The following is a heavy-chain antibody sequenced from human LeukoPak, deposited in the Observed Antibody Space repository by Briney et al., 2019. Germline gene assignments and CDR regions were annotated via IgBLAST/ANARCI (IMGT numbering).Heavy chain of an antibody. CDR1: GGTFSSYA. CDR2: IIPIFGTA. J-gene: IGHJ4*02. D-gene: IGHD2-2*01. CDR3: ATGFLVYYFDY. Sequence: SVKVSCTASGGTFSSYAISWVRQAPGQGLEWMGGIIPIFGTANYAQKFQGRVTMTEDTSTDTAYMELSSLRSEDTAVYYCATGFLVYYFDYWGQGTLVTVSS. V-gene: IGHV1-69*06.